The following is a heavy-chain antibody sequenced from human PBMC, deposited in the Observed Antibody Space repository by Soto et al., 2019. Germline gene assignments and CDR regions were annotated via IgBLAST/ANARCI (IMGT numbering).Heavy chain of an antibody. D-gene: IGHD3-22*01. V-gene: IGHV3-30*18. CDR2: ISEDGSRT. CDR1: GFIVSFYG. J-gene: IGHJ4*01. Sequence: QVQLVESGGGVVQPGRSLRLSCAASGFIVSFYGMHWVRQAPGKGLEWVAVISEDGSRTYYADSVKGRFTISRDNSKNTVYLQMNSLRAEDTAVYYCAKLNTHYFDSSGPVRLYNIDYWGQGTLVTVSS. CDR3: AKLNTHYFDSSGPVRLYNIDY.